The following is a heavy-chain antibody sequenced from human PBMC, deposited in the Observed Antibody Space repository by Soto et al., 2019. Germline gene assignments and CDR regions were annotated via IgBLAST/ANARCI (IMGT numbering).Heavy chain of an antibody. CDR1: GFTVRGTY. Sequence: EVQLVETGGGLIKPGGSLRPSGAASGFTVRGTYMSWVRQAPGKGLEWVSVIYNGGGTYSADSVKGRFTISRDNSKNTLYLQMNSLRAEDTAVYYCASTRGSSYDYWGQGTLVTVSS. J-gene: IGHJ4*02. CDR3: ASTRGSSYDY. D-gene: IGHD6-6*01. V-gene: IGHV3-53*02. CDR2: IYNGGGT.